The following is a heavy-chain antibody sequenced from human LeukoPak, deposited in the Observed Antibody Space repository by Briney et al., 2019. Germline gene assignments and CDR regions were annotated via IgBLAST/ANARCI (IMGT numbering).Heavy chain of an antibody. D-gene: IGHD3-22*01. CDR3: ARISYDTSGSSPPLFYLDY. CDR2: IKTDGSEK. Sequence: PGGSLRLSCGASGFTFSSSWMTWVRQAPGKGLEWVASIKTDGSEKYYVDSVKGRFTISRDNAKNSVYVQMNSLRAEDTAVYYCARISYDTSGSSPPLFYLDYWGQGTLVTVSS. V-gene: IGHV3-7*01. CDR1: GFTFSSSW. J-gene: IGHJ4*02.